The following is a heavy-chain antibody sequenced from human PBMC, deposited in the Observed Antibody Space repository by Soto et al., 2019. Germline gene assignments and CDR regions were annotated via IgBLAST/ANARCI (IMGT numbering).Heavy chain of an antibody. V-gene: IGHV5-51*01. CDR1: GYTFTSYW. CDR2: IYPGDSDT. D-gene: IGHD1-26*01. CDR3: AGPVRVGSTRSFMFHLDH. J-gene: IGHJ4*02. Sequence: EVQLVQSGAEVKKPGESLKISCKGSGYTFTSYWIGWVRQMPGKGLEWMGIIYPGDSDTRYSPSFQGQVTISADKSISTVYLQGSRLEASDTGMYYCAGPVRVGSTRSFMFHLDHWGQGTLVTVSS.